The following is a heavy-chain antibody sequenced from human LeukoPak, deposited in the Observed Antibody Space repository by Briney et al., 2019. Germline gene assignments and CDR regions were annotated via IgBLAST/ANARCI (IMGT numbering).Heavy chain of an antibody. V-gene: IGHV3-21*01. J-gene: IGHJ4*02. CDR2: ISSSSSYI. CDR1: GFTFSSYS. Sequence: EGSLRLSCAASGFTFSSYSMNWVRQAPEKGLEWVSSISSSSSYIYYADSVKGRFTISRDNAKNSLYLQMNSLRAEDTAVYYCAREYCSGGSCYFDYWGQGTLVTVSS. CDR3: AREYCSGGSCYFDY. D-gene: IGHD2-15*01.